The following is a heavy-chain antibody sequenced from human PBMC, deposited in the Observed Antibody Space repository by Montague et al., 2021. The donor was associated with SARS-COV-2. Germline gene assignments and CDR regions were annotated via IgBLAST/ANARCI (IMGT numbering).Heavy chain of an antibody. Sequence: SETLSLTCAVYGGSFSGYYWSWIRKPPGKGLEWIGEINHSGSTNYNPSPKSRVTISVDTSKNKFSLKLSSVTAADTAVYYCTREGYQVLWSDYYYYGIDVWGQGATVTGSS. CDR3: TREGYQVLWSDYYYYGIDV. J-gene: IGHJ6*02. CDR2: INHSGST. V-gene: IGHV4-34*01. D-gene: IGHD2-2*01. CDR1: GGSFSGYY.